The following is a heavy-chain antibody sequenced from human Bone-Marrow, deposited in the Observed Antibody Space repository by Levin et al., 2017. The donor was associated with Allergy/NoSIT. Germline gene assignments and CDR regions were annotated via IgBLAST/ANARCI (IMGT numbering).Heavy chain of an antibody. CDR3: ARGITEWFGELFNP. CDR2: VIPIFDTP. Sequence: SVKVSCKASGGSISTFTVSWVRQAPGQGLEWMGRVIPIFDTPNYAQKFQGRVTITADKSANTAYMELNSLTSADTAVYYCARGITEWFGELFNPWGQGTLVTVSS. CDR1: GGSISTFT. V-gene: IGHV1-69*08. J-gene: IGHJ5*02. D-gene: IGHD3-10*01.